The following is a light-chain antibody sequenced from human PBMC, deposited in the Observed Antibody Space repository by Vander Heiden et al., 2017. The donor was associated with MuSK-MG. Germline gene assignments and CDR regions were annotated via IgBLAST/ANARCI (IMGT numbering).Light chain of an antibody. CDR3: QQDDSTPLT. V-gene: IGKV4-1*01. CDR1: QSVLYSSNNKNY. CDR2: WAS. Sequence: DIVMTQSPSPLAVSLGERATINCKSSQSVLYSSNNKNYLAWYQQKPGQPPKLLIYWASTRESGVPDRFSGSGSGTDFTLTISSLQAEDVAVYYCQQDDSTPLTFGGGTKVEIK. J-gene: IGKJ4*01.